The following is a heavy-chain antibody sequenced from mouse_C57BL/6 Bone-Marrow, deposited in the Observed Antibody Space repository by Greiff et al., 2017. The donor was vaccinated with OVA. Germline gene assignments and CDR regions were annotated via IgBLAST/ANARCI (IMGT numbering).Heavy chain of an antibody. CDR1: GYTFTSYG. CDR2: IYPRSGNT. J-gene: IGHJ2*01. CDR3: ARFEIYGSSYDY. V-gene: IGHV1-81*01. Sequence: VQLQESGAELARPGASVKLSCKASGYTFTSYGISWVKQRTGQGLEWIGEIYPRSGNTYYNEKFKGKATLTADKSSSTAYMELRSLTSEDSAVYFCARFEIYGSSYDYWGQGTTLTVSS. D-gene: IGHD1-1*01.